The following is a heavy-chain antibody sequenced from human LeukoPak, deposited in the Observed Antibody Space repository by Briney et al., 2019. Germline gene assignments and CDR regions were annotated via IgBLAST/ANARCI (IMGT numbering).Heavy chain of an antibody. V-gene: IGHV4-38-2*02. CDR3: ARDGPGGEGVVVVAATKTVTLDY. J-gene: IGHJ4*02. CDR1: GYSISSGNY. CDR2: IYHTGST. Sequence: PSETLSLTCAVSGYSISSGNYWGWIRQPPGKGLEWIGSIYHTGSTYYNPSLKSRVTISVDTSKNQFSLKLNSVTAADTAVYYCARDGPGGEGVVVVAATKTVTLDYWGQGTLVTVSS. D-gene: IGHD2-15*01.